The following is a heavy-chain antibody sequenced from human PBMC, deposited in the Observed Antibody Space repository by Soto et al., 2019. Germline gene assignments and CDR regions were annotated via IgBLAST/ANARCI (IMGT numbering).Heavy chain of an antibody. Sequence: GGSLRLSCAASGFTFSDYYMSWIRQAPGKGLEWVSYISSSGSTIYYADSVKGRFTISRDNAKNSLYLQMNSLRAEDTAVYYCARDEIGVPPWNYFDYWGQGTLVTVSS. CDR2: ISSSGSTI. CDR3: ARDEIGVPPWNYFDY. V-gene: IGHV3-11*01. J-gene: IGHJ4*02. D-gene: IGHD1-1*01. CDR1: GFTFSDYY.